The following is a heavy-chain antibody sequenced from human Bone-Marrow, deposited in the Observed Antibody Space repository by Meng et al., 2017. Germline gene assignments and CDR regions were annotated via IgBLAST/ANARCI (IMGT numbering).Heavy chain of an antibody. Sequence: QVRLVESGGGLVKPGGSLRLSCEASGFSFSDYYMTWFRQAPGKGLESVSYISGTSTDTQYTDSVKGRFTISRDNAKKSLYLQMNSLRADDTGVYYCGFPTRFPGYWGQGTLVTVSS. J-gene: IGHJ4*02. CDR1: GFSFSDYY. CDR2: ISGTSTDT. CDR3: GFPTRFPGY. V-gene: IGHV3-11*06.